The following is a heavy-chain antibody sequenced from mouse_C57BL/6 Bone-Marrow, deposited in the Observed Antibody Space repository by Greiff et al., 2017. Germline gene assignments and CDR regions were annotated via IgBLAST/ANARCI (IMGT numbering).Heavy chain of an antibody. Sequence: QVQLQQSDAELVKPGASVKISCKVSGYTFTDHTIHWMKQRPEQGLEWIGYIYPRDGSTKYNEKFKGKATLTADKSSSTAYMQLNSLTSEDSAVYFRAKIYYDYDDAMDYWGQGTSVTVSS. CDR3: AKIYYDYDDAMDY. V-gene: IGHV1-78*01. CDR1: GYTFTDHT. CDR2: IYPRDGST. D-gene: IGHD2-4*01. J-gene: IGHJ4*01.